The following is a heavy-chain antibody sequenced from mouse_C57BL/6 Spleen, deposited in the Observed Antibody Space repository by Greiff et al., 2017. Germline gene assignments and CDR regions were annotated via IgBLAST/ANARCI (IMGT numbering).Heavy chain of an antibody. CDR3: ARHYGSSFYAMDY. Sequence: VQLQQSGGDLVKPGGSLKLSCAASGFTFSSYGMSWVRQTPDKRLEWVATISSGGSYTYYPDSVKGRFTISRDNAKNTLYLQVSRLKSEDTAMYYCARHYGSSFYAMDYWGQGTSVTVSS. CDR1: GFTFSSYG. CDR2: ISSGGSYT. D-gene: IGHD1-1*01. J-gene: IGHJ4*01. V-gene: IGHV5-6*01.